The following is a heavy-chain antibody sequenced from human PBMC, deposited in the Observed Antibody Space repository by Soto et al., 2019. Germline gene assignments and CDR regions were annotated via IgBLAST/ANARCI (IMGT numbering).Heavy chain of an antibody. D-gene: IGHD3-3*01. CDR1: GFTFSSYG. J-gene: IGHJ4*02. V-gene: IGHV3-33*01. Sequence: GGSLRLSCAASGFTFSSYGMHWVRQAPGKGLEWVAVIWYDGSNKYYADSVKGRFTISRDNSKNTLYLQMNSLRAEDTAVYYCARDRSYENTPPGNYWGQGTLVTVSS. CDR2: IWYDGSNK. CDR3: ARDRSYENTPPGNY.